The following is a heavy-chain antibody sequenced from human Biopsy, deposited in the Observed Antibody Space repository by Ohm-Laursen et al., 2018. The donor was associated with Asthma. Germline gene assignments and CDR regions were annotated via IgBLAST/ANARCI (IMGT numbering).Heavy chain of an antibody. CDR2: ISSSSSTI. V-gene: IGHV3-11*04. J-gene: IGHJ4*02. D-gene: IGHD5-18*01. CDR3: ARFKRGYSYGYAGVFDY. CDR1: GGSFSGYY. Sequence: LSLTCAVYGGSFSGYYWSWIRQPPGKGLEWVSYISSSSSTIYYADSVKGRFTISRDNAKNSLYLQMNSLRDEDTAVYYCARFKRGYSYGYAGVFDYWGQGTLVTVSS.